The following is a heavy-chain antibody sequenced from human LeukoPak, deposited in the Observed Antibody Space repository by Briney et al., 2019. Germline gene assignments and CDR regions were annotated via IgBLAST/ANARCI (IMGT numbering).Heavy chain of an antibody. Sequence: SETLSLTCAVYGGSLSGYYWSWIRQPPGKGLEWIGEINHSGSTNYNPSLKSRVTISVDTSKNQFSLKLSSVTAADTAVHYCARGGYGSGSYYDYWGQGTLVTVSS. V-gene: IGHV4-34*01. CDR1: GGSLSGYY. CDR3: ARGGYGSGSYYDY. CDR2: INHSGST. D-gene: IGHD3-10*01. J-gene: IGHJ4*02.